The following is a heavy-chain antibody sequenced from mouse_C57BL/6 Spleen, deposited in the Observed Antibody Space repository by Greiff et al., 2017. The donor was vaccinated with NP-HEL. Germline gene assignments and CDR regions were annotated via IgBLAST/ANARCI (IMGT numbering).Heavy chain of an antibody. Sequence: VQLQQSGPELVKPGDSVKISCKASGYSFTGYFMNWVMQSHGKSLEWIGRINPYNGDTFYNQKFKGKATLTVDKSSSTAHLELRSLTSEDSAVYYCARYEYDRGYYFDYWGQGTTLTVSS. J-gene: IGHJ2*01. CDR3: ARYEYDRGYYFDY. CDR2: INPYNGDT. V-gene: IGHV1-20*01. CDR1: GYSFTGYF. D-gene: IGHD2-4*01.